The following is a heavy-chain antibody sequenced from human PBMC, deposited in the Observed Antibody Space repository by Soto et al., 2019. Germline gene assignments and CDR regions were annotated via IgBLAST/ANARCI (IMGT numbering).Heavy chain of an antibody. J-gene: IGHJ6*02. V-gene: IGHV3-33*01. CDR3: AREGYGGGMDV. CDR1: GFTFSSYG. CDR2: IWYDGSNK. Sequence: QVQLVESGGGVVQPGRSLRLSCAASGFTFSSYGMHWVRQAPGKGLEWVAVIWYDGSNKYYADSVKGRFTISRDNSKNTLYLQMNSLRVEDTAVYYCAREGYGGGMDVWGQGTTVTVSS. D-gene: IGHD2-15*01.